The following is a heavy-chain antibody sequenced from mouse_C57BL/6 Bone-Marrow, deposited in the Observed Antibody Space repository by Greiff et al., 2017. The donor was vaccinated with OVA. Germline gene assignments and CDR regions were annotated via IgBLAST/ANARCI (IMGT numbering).Heavy chain of an antibody. CDR3: ARTGDEGY. V-gene: IGHV3-6*01. D-gene: IGHD4-1*01. Sequence: DVHLVESGPGLVKPSPSLSLSCSVTGYSITSGYYWYWIRQFPGNKLELMGYIRYDGSNNYNPSLKTPISITRDTTKNQLFLKLNSVTTEDTATYYCARTGDEGYWGQGTTLTVAS. CDR1: GYSITSGYY. CDR2: IRYDGSN. J-gene: IGHJ2*01.